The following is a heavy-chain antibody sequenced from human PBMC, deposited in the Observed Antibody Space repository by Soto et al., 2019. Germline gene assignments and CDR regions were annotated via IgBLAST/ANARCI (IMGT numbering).Heavy chain of an antibody. CDR1: GFTFSSYG. Sequence: GGSLRLSCAASGFTFSSYGMHWVRQAPGKGLEWVAVISYDGSNKYYADSVKGRFTISRDNSKNTLYLQMNSLRAEDTAVYYCAKSVGSGLHYWGQGTLVTVSS. D-gene: IGHD2-15*01. CDR3: AKSVGSGLHY. CDR2: ISYDGSNK. J-gene: IGHJ4*02. V-gene: IGHV3-30*18.